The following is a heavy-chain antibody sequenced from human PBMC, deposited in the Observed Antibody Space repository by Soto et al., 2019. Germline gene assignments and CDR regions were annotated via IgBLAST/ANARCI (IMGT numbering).Heavy chain of an antibody. CDR3: AKGQRVVVVVAADY. V-gene: IGHV3-23*01. D-gene: IGHD2-15*01. CDR1: GFTFSSYA. Sequence: EVQLLESGGGLVQPGGSLRLSCAASGFTFSSYAMSWVRQAPGKGVEWVSASSGSGGSTYYADSVKGRFTISRDNSKNTLYLQMNSLRAEDTAVYYCAKGQRVVVVVAADYWGQGTLVTVSS. CDR2: SSGSGGST. J-gene: IGHJ4*02.